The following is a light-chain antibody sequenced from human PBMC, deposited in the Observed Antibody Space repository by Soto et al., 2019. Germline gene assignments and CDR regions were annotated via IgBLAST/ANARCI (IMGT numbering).Light chain of an antibody. CDR1: QSVSNNY. CDR3: QQYGSSPRT. V-gene: IGKV3-20*01. Sequence: EIVLTQSPGTLSLSPGERATLSCRASQSVSNNYLAWYQQKPGQAPRLLIYGASSRATGIPDRFSGSGSGTDFTLSISRLEPEDLAVYYCQQYGSSPRTFGGGTKVEIK. CDR2: GAS. J-gene: IGKJ4*01.